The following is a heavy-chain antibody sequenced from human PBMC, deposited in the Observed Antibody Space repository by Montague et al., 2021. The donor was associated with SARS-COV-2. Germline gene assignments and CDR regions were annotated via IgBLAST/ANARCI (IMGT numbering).Heavy chain of an antibody. CDR1: GDSVAVVEHR. V-gene: IGHV6-1*01. Sequence: CAISGDSVAVVEHRCRWEKHTPESYFHQQLVCCLMFEKKNNYAVSVRSRITINPDTSKNQFSLQLNSVTPEDTAVYYCARDDPYCTNGVCYTGNWFDPWGKGTRVTVAS. CDR2: CCLMFEKKN. CDR3: ARDDPYCTNGVCYTGNWFDP. J-gene: IGHJ5*02. D-gene: IGHD2-8*01.